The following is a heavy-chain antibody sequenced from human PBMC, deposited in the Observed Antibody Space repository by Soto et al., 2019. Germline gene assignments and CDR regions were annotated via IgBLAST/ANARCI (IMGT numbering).Heavy chain of an antibody. CDR3: AREVIAAAVDY. CDR2: ISSSSSYI. D-gene: IGHD6-13*01. V-gene: IGHV3-21*01. Sequence: EVQLVESGGGLVKPGGSLRLSCAASGFTFSSYSMNWVRQAPGKGLEWVSSISSSSSYIYYADSVTGRFTISRDNAKNSMYRQVNSLRAEDTAGYYCAREVIAAAVDYWCQGTLVTVSS. J-gene: IGHJ4*02. CDR1: GFTFSSYS.